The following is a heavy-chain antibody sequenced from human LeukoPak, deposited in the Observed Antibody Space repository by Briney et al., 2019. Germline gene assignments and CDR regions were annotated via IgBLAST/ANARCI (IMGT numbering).Heavy chain of an antibody. CDR1: GYTFTSYD. J-gene: IGHJ4*02. CDR2: MNPNSGNT. Sequence: GASVKVSCKASGYTFTSYDINWVRQATGQGLEWMGWMNPNSGNTGYAQKLQGRVTMTTDTSTSTAYMELRSLRSDDTAVYYCARDELSITMVRGVPTIDYWGQGTLVTVSS. V-gene: IGHV1-8*01. CDR3: ARDELSITMVRGVPTIDY. D-gene: IGHD3-10*01.